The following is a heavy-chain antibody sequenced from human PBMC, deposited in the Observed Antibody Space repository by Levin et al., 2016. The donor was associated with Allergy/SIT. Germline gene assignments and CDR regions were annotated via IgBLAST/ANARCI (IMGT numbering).Heavy chain of an antibody. D-gene: IGHD6-13*01. Sequence: SVKVSCKASGGTFSSYAISWVRQAPGQGLEWMGRIIPILGIANYAQKFQGRVTITADKSTSTAYMELSSLRSEDTAVYYCATEIPISIAAAGTHWFDPWGQGTLVTVSS. J-gene: IGHJ5*02. V-gene: IGHV1-69*04. CDR2: IIPILGIA. CDR1: GGTFSSYA. CDR3: ATEIPISIAAAGTHWFDP.